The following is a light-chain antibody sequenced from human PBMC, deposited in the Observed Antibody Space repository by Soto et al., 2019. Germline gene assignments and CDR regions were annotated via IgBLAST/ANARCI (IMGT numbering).Light chain of an antibody. Sequence: QLVLTQSPSASASLGASVTLTCTLSSGHSSYAIAGHQQQPERGPRYLMKLTSDGSHTKGDGIPDRCSGSSSGAERYLTISSLQSEDEADYYCQTWGTGILVFGGGTKLTVL. CDR2: LTSDGSH. CDR3: QTWGTGILV. J-gene: IGLJ2*01. CDR1: SGHSSYA. V-gene: IGLV4-69*01.